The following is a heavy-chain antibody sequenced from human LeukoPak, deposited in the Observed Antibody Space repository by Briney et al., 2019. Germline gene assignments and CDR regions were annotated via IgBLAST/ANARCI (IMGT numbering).Heavy chain of an antibody. V-gene: IGHV4-34*01. CDR1: GGSISNYY. D-gene: IGHD2-21*01. CDR3: ASIGFDY. CDR2: INHSGST. Sequence: SETLSLTCTVSGGSISNYYWSWIRQPPGKGLEWIGEINHSGSTNYNPSLKSRVTISVDTSKNQFSLKLSSVTAADTAVYYCASIGFDYWGQGTLVTVSS. J-gene: IGHJ4*02.